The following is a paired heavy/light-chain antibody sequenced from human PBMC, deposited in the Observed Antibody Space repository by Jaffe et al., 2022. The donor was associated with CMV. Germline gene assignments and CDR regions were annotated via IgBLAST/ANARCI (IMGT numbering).Light chain of an antibody. V-gene: IGLV1-44*01. Sequence: QSVLTQPPSASGTPGQTVTISCSGSRFNIGRNPVNWYQHLPGTAPQLLIFNNNQRPSGVPDRFSGSKSGTSATLAISGLQSDDEADYYCAAWDDGMIGVLFGGGTKLTVL. CDR3: AAWDDGMIGVL. J-gene: IGLJ2*01. CDR2: NNN. CDR1: RFNIGRNP.
Heavy chain of an antibody. D-gene: IGHD3-22*01. V-gene: IGHV1-18*01. CDR1: GYTFTTYG. Sequence: QILLLQSGPEMKKPGASVKVSCKTSGYTFTTYGISWVRQAPGRGLEWMGWISPYNGNTNYARELQGRVTMTTDTSTNTAYMELRSLRSDDTAVFYCVRDEALLLSKFDPWGQGTPVTVSS. CDR3: VRDEALLLSKFDP. CDR2: ISPYNGNT. J-gene: IGHJ5*02.